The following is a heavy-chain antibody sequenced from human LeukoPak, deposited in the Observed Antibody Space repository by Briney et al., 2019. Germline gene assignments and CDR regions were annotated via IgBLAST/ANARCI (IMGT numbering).Heavy chain of an antibody. V-gene: IGHV1-69*05. Sequence: ASVKVSCKASGGTFSSYAISWVRLAPGQGLEWMGGIIPIFGTANYAQKFQGRVTITTDESTSTAYMELSSLRSEDTAVYYCARDYYYDSSGYSNWGQGTLVTVSS. D-gene: IGHD3-22*01. CDR2: IIPIFGTA. J-gene: IGHJ4*02. CDR3: ARDYYYDSSGYSN. CDR1: GGTFSSYA.